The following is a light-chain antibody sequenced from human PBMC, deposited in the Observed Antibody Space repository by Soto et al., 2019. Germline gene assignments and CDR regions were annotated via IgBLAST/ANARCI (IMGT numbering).Light chain of an antibody. V-gene: IGKV1-5*03. CDR1: QSISSW. Sequence: DIQMTHSPSTLSASVVYRVTITFRASQSISSWLAWYQQKPGKAPKLLIYKASSLESGVPSRFSGSGSGTEFTLTISSLQPDDFATYYCKQYNSYGKFGQGTKVDIK. CDR3: KQYNSYGK. CDR2: KAS. J-gene: IGKJ1*01.